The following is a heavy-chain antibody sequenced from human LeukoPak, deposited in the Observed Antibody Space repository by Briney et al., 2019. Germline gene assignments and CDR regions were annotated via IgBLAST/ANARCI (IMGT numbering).Heavy chain of an antibody. V-gene: IGHV3-33*01. D-gene: IGHD2-2*01. J-gene: IGHJ6*02. CDR2: ICFDGSLK. Sequence: PGGSLRLSCAGSGYSFGSYGIHWVRQAPGKGLQWVASICFDGSLKFYVDSVRGRFTISRDNSRNTVYLQMNSLRVEDTAVYYCTREGKDSSYGGGPDVWGQGTTVTVSS. CDR1: GYSFGSYG. CDR3: TREGKDSSYGGGPDV.